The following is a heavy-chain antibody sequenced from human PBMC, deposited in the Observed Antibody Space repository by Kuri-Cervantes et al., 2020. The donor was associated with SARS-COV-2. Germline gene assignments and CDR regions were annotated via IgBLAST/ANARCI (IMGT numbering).Heavy chain of an antibody. Sequence: ASVKVSCKASGYTFTGYYMHWVRQAPGQGLEWMGWINPNSGGTNYAQKFQGRVTMTEDTSTDTAYMELSSLRSEDTAVYYCATAVPQYNWNDGPSYNWFDAWGQGTLVTVSS. CDR2: INPNSGGT. CDR3: ATAVPQYNWNDGPSYNWFDA. CDR1: GYTFTGYY. J-gene: IGHJ5*02. D-gene: IGHD1-20*01. V-gene: IGHV1-2*02.